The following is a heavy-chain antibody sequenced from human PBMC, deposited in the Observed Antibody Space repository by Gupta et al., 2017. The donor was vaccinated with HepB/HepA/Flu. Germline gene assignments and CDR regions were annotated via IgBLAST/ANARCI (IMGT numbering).Heavy chain of an antibody. CDR1: GFTFSSYA. V-gene: IGHV3-30-3*01. CDR3: ARGEDVMVRGAWNQ. D-gene: IGHD3-10*01. J-gene: IGHJ4*02. CDR2: ISYDGSNK. Sequence: QVQLVESGGGVVQPGRSLRLSCAASGFTFSSYAMHWVRQAPGKGLEWVAVISYDGSNKYYADSVKGRFTISRDNSKNTLYLQMNSLRAEDTAVYYCARGEDVMVRGAWNQWGQGTLVTVSS.